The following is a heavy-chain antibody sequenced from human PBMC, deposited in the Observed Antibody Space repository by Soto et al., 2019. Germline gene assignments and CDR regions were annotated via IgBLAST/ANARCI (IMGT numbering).Heavy chain of an antibody. V-gene: IGHV3-15*07. CDR3: TPLGRKYSRGWYEFSD. CDR2: IKSKTDGGTT. Sequence: EVQLVESGGGLVKPGGSLRLSCAASGFTFSNVWMNWVRQAPGKGLEWVGRIKSKTDGGTTDYAAPVKGRFTISRDDSKTTLYLQMNSLKTEDTPVYSCTPLGRKYSRGWYEFSDWGQGTRVTVS. CDR1: GFTFSNVW. J-gene: IGHJ4*02. D-gene: IGHD6-19*01.